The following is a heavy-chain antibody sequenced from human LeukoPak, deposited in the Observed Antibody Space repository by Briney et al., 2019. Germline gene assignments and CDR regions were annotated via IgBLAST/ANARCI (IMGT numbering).Heavy chain of an antibody. CDR1: GGSISRYY. V-gene: IGHV4-59*08. CDR3: AACDYYDSSGYFAALRV. CDR2: IYYSGST. J-gene: IGHJ4*02. Sequence: PSETLSLTCTVSGGSISRYYWSWIRQPPGKGLEWIGYIYYSGSTNYSPSLKSRVTISVDTSKNQFSLKLSSVTAADTAVYYCAACDYYDSSGYFAALRVWGQGTLVTVSS. D-gene: IGHD3-22*01.